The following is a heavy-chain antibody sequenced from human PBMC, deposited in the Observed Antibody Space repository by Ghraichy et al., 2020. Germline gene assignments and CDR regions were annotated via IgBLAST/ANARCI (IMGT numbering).Heavy chain of an antibody. V-gene: IGHV3-53*01. J-gene: IGHJ6*03. CDR3: AREGASITMVRGSYYYYMDV. Sequence: SCAASGFTVSSNYMSWVRQAPGKGLEWVSVIYSGGSTYYADSVKGRFTISRDNSKNTLYLQMNSLRAEDTAVYYCAREGASITMVRGSYYYYMDVWGKGTTVTVSS. D-gene: IGHD3-10*01. CDR2: IYSGGST. CDR1: GFTVSSNY.